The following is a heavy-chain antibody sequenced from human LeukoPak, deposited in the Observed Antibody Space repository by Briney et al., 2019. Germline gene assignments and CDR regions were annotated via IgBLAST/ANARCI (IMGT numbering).Heavy chain of an antibody. CDR1: GFTFSVYY. D-gene: IGHD4-11*01. Sequence: GGSLRLSCAASGFTFSVYYMSCISQASGKGLEWVSYISSSGTTIYYADSVKGRFTISRDNAKNSLYLQMNSLRAEDTAVYYCARADYDAFDIWGQGTMVTVSS. CDR2: ISSSGTTI. V-gene: IGHV3-11*01. CDR3: ARADYDAFDI. J-gene: IGHJ3*02.